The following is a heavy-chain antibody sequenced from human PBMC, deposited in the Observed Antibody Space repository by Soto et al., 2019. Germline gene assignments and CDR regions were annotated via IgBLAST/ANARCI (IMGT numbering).Heavy chain of an antibody. V-gene: IGHV3-7*03. J-gene: IGHJ4*02. D-gene: IGHD6-19*01. CDR3: AGGSGWLIDY. Sequence: GSLRLSGEASVFTCSSYWMNWVRQAPGKGLEWVAIIKKDGSEIHYVDSVKGRFTISRDNAKNSLYLQMNGPRAEDTAVYYCAGGSGWLIDYWGRGTLVTVSS. CDR1: VFTCSSYW. CDR2: IKKDGSEI.